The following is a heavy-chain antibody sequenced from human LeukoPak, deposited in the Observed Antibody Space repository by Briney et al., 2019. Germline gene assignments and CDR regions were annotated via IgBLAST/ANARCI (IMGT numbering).Heavy chain of an antibody. D-gene: IGHD4-17*01. J-gene: IGHJ3*02. CDR3: AKDRRDYGEYAFDI. CDR1: GFTFSSHA. CDR2: ISGSGGST. Sequence: GGSLRLSCEASGFTFSSHAMSWVRQAPGKGLEWVSAISGSGGSTYYADSVKGRFTISRDNSKNTLYLQMNSLRAEDTAVYYCAKDRRDYGEYAFDIWGQGTMVTVSS. V-gene: IGHV3-23*01.